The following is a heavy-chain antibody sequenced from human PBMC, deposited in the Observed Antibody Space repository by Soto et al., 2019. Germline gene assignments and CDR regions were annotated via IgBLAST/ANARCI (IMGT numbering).Heavy chain of an antibody. D-gene: IGHD2-15*01. CDR1: GFRFGDYY. CDR2: SSSSAYTI. J-gene: IGHJ4*02. V-gene: IGHV3-11*01. CDR3: AMVLVVAVTRGSLDY. Sequence: QVQLVESGGGLVKPGGSLSLSCAASGFRFGDYYMSWIRQAPGKGLEWVSYSSSSAYTIYYAASVEGRFTISMDNAMNSLFLQLNSLRAVDTAVYYCAMVLVVAVTRGSLDYRGPGIRVTFSS.